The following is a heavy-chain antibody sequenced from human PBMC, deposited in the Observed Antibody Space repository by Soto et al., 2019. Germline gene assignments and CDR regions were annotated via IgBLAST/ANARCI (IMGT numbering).Heavy chain of an antibody. V-gene: IGHV3-74*01. CDR1: GFTFSSYW. CDR2: INNDGSST. Sequence: SLRLSCAASGFTFSSYWMHWVRQAPGKGLVWVSRINNDGSSTSYADSVKGRFTISRDNAKNTLYLQMNSLRAEDTAVYYCASVVVTAIGPDYWGQGTLVTVSS. D-gene: IGHD2-21*02. CDR3: ASVVVTAIGPDY. J-gene: IGHJ4*02.